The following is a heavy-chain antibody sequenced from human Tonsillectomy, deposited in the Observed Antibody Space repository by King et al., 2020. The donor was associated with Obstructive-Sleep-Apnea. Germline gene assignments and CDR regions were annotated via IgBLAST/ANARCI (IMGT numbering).Heavy chain of an antibody. V-gene: IGHV3-23*04. CDR1: GFPFSNYA. CDR2: ISGSGSTT. CDR3: AKAVGITGTFYSYYYGMAV. J-gene: IGHJ6*02. Sequence: VQLVESGGGLVQPGGSLRLSCTVSGFPFSNYAMRWVRQSPGRGLEWVSAISGSGSTTYYSDSVKGRFTISRDNGNNTLYLQLSSLRAEDTAVYYWAKAVGITGTFYSYYYGMAVWGQGTTVTVSS. D-gene: IGHD1-7*01.